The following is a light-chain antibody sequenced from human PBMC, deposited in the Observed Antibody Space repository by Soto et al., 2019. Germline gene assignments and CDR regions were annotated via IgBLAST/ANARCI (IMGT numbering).Light chain of an antibody. J-gene: IGKJ3*01. CDR3: QQRSRWPFT. CDR2: DVS. Sequence: EIVLTQSPATLSLSPGERATLSCRASQTVASYLAWFQQKPGQPPRLLVYDVSSRATGIADRFSGSGSGTDFPLTISSLDPEDFAVYYCQQRSRWPFTFGPGTKLDMK. V-gene: IGKV3-11*01. CDR1: QTVASY.